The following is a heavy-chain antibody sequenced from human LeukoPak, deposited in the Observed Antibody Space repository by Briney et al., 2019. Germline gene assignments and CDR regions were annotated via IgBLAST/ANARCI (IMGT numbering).Heavy chain of an antibody. J-gene: IGHJ4*02. D-gene: IGHD5-18*01. CDR3: ARRDTAMAFDY. CDR1: GFTFSSYW. CDR2: INSDGSST. V-gene: IGHV3-74*01. Sequence: PGGSLRLSCAASGFTFSSYWMHWVRQAPGKGLVWVSRINSDGSSTSYADSVKGRFTISRDNAKNMLYLQMNSLRAEDTAVYYCARRDTAMAFDYWGQGTLVTVSS.